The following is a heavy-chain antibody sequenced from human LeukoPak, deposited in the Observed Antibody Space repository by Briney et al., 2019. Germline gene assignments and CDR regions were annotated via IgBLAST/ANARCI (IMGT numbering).Heavy chain of an antibody. CDR3: AHNSNYYDSSGYTTTLFDY. CDR2: IYWDDDK. Sequence: SGPTLVKPTHTLTLTCTFSEFSLSTSGVGVGWIRQPPGKALEWLALIYWDDDKRYSPSLKSRLTITKDTSKNQVILTMTNMDPVDTATYYCAHNSNYYDSSGYTTTLFDYWGQGTLVTVSS. J-gene: IGHJ4*02. D-gene: IGHD3-22*01. V-gene: IGHV2-5*02. CDR1: EFSLSTSGVG.